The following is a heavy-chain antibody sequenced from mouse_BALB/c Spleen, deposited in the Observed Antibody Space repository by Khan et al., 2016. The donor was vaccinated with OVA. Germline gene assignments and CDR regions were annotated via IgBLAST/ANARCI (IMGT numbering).Heavy chain of an antibody. CDR2: IYPGSDNT. V-gene: IGHV1-77*01. CDR1: GYTFTDYN. J-gene: IGHJ3*01. CDR3: AREWAAWFPY. Sequence: QVQLQQSGAELARPGASVKLSCKTSGYTFTDYNINWMRQRTGQGLEWIGEIYPGSDNTFYNEKFRGKATLIADKSSSTAYMQLSSLTSEDSAVYFCAREWAAWFPYWGQGTLVTVSA.